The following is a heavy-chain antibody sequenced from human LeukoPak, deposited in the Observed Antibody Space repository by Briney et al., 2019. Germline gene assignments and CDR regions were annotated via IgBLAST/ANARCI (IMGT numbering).Heavy chain of an antibody. J-gene: IGHJ3*02. V-gene: IGHV5-51*01. CDR1: GYSFTSYW. Sequence: GESLKISCKGSGYSFTSYWIGWVRQMPGKGLEWMGIIYPGDSDTRYSPSFQGQVTISADRSISTAYLQWGSLKASDTAMYYCARHHGGSDDAFDIWGQGTMVTVSS. CDR3: ARHHGGSDDAFDI. CDR2: IYPGDSDT. D-gene: IGHD3-16*01.